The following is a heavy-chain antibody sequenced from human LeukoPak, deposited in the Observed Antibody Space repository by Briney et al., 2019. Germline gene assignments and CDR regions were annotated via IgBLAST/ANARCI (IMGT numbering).Heavy chain of an antibody. D-gene: IGHD3-22*01. CDR1: GFTFSSYS. CDR2: ISSSSSYI. J-gene: IGHJ3*02. Sequence: PGGSLRLSCAASGFTFSSYSMNWVRQAPGKGLEWVSSISSSSSYIYYADSVKGRFTISRDNAKNSLYLQMNSLRAADTAVYYCARRKAPRVVAPRGAFDIWGQGTMVTVSS. CDR3: ARRKAPRVVAPRGAFDI. V-gene: IGHV3-21*01.